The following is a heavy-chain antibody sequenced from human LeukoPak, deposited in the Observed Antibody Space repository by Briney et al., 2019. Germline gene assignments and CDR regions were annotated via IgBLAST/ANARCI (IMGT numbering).Heavy chain of an antibody. Sequence: SQTLSLTCTVSGGSISSGDYYWSWIRQPPGKGLEWIGYIYYSGSTYYNPSLKSRVTISVDTSKNQFSLKLSSVTAADTAVYYCARERSYLVAFDIWGQGTMVTVSS. CDR2: IYYSGST. V-gene: IGHV4-30-4*01. CDR1: GGSISSGDYY. D-gene: IGHD1-26*01. J-gene: IGHJ3*02. CDR3: ARERSYLVAFDI.